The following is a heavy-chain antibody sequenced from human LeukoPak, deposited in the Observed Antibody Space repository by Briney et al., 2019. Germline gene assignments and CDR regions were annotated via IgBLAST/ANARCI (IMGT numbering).Heavy chain of an antibody. Sequence: GGSLRLSCAASGFTFSSYGMHWVRQAPGKGLEWVAFIRYDGSYKYYADSVKGRFTISRDNTKNTLYLQMNSLRAEDAAVYYCAKAGKVYYYRDVWGKGTTVTVSS. J-gene: IGHJ6*03. CDR3: AKAGKVYYYRDV. CDR2: IRYDGSYK. CDR1: GFTFSSYG. V-gene: IGHV3-30*02.